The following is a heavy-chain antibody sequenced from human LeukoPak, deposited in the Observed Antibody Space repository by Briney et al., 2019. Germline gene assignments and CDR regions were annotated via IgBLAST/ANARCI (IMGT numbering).Heavy chain of an antibody. CDR1: GFTFEDYA. V-gene: IGHV3-9*01. CDR2: ISWNSGSI. Sequence: PGGSLRLSCAASGFTFEDYAMHWVRHAPGKGLEGVSGISWNSGSIGYVDSVKGRFTISRDNAKNSLYLQMNSLRAEDTALYYCAKGRWFGELFQAAFDYWGQGTLVTVSS. D-gene: IGHD3-10*01. CDR3: AKGRWFGELFQAAFDY. J-gene: IGHJ4*02.